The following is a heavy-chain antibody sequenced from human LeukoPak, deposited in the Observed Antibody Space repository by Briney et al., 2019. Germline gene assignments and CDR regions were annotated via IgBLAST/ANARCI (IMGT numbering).Heavy chain of an antibody. CDR1: EFTFSWFG. Sequence: GGSLRLSCAASEFTFSWFGMHWVRQAPGKGLEWVGRIKSKTDGGTTDYAAPVKGRFTISRDDSKNTLYLQMNSLKTEDTAVYYCTTDIKPYYFDSSGYWGQGTLVTVSS. J-gene: IGHJ4*02. CDR3: TTDIKPYYFDSSGY. CDR2: IKSKTDGGTT. V-gene: IGHV3-15*01. D-gene: IGHD3-22*01.